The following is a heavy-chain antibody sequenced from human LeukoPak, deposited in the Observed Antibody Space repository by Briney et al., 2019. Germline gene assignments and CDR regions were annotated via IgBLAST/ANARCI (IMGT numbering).Heavy chain of an antibody. Sequence: GRSLRLSCAASGFTFSSYGMHWVRQAPGKGLEWGAVISYDGSNKYYADSVKGRFTISRDNSKNTLYLQMNSLRAEDMAVYYCAKTHSYPNYGDLYYYYGMDVWGQGTTVTVSS. CDR1: GFTFSSYG. D-gene: IGHD4-17*01. V-gene: IGHV3-30*18. J-gene: IGHJ6*02. CDR2: ISYDGSNK. CDR3: AKTHSYPNYGDLYYYYGMDV.